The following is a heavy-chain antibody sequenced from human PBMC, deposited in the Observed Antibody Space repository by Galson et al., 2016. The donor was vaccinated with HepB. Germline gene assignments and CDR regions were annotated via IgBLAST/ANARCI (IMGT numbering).Heavy chain of an antibody. CDR2: IYHRGST. CDR1: GDSISNTNW. D-gene: IGHD6-13*01. J-gene: IGHJ4*02. V-gene: IGHV4-4*03. Sequence: RETLSLTCGVSGDSISNTNWWSWVRQPPGKGLEWIGEIYHRGSTNYNPSLKSRVTISVDKSRNQFSLKLSSVTAADTAIYYCARSTRDHQQLILFDSWGQGTLVTVSS. CDR3: ARSTRDHQQLILFDS.